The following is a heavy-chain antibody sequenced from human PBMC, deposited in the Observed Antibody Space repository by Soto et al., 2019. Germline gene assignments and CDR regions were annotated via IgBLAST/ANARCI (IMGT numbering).Heavy chain of an antibody. CDR3: ARDPPFSGILRGTPLMDV. CDR2: ISAYNGDT. D-gene: IGHD4-17*01. J-gene: IGHJ6*02. CDR1: GYSFTTHG. V-gene: IGHV1-18*04. Sequence: RASVKVSCKASGYSFTTHGISWVRRAPGHVLEWMGWISAYNGDTHYVQRFQGRLTMTTDTSTSTAYMELRSLTSDDTAVYYCARDPPFSGILRGTPLMDVWGQGTTVTVSS.